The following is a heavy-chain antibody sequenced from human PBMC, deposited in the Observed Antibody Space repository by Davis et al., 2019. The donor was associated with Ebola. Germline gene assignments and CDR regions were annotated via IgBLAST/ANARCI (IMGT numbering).Heavy chain of an antibody. D-gene: IGHD6-19*01. CDR3: ARVSDSQWLESAFFDY. V-gene: IGHV3-30*09. Sequence: GESLKISCAASGFTFSRYAMHWVRQAPGKGLEWVAAISYDGFSKYYADSMKGRIAISRDSSNNTLYLQMNTLRVEDSAVYYCARVSDSQWLESAFFDYWGQGTLVTVSS. CDR1: GFTFSRYA. CDR2: ISYDGFSK. J-gene: IGHJ4*02.